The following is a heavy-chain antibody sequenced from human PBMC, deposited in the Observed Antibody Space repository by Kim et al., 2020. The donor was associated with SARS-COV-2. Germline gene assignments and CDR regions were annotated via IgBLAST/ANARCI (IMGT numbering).Heavy chain of an antibody. V-gene: IGHV5-51*01. Sequence: YSPSFQGQVTTSADKSISTAYLQWSSLKASDTAMYYCARAIGYYYYYMDVWGKGTTVTVSS. J-gene: IGHJ6*03. CDR3: ARAIGYYYYYMDV. D-gene: IGHD2-2*02.